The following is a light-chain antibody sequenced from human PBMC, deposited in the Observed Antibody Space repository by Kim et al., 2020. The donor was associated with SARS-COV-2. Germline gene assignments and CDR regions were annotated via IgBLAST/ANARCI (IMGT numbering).Light chain of an antibody. V-gene: IGKV1-5*03. CDR1: QNTNW. CDR2: RTS. Sequence: SASVGDRVTITCRASQNTNWLAWYQQKPGKAPKLLTYRTSNLESGVPSRFSGSASGTDFTLTISSLQPDDFATYYCQQYNSYSRTFGHGTKVDIK. CDR3: QQYNSYSRT. J-gene: IGKJ1*01.